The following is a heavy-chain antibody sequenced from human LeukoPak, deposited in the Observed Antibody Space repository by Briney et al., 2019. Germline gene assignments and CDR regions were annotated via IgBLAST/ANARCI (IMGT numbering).Heavy chain of an antibody. D-gene: IGHD3-9*01. CDR1: GFTFSNYA. J-gene: IGHJ6*02. CDR2: TSYDGGDK. Sequence: GRSLRLSCAASGFTFSNYAIHWVRQAPGKGLEWVAVTSYDGGDKYYADSVKGRFTISRDNSKNTVSLEMNSLRAEDTGVYYCARGGFFDILTGYYQTQYYYPMDVWGRGTTVTVSS. V-gene: IGHV3-30*04. CDR3: ARGGFFDILTGYYQTQYYYPMDV.